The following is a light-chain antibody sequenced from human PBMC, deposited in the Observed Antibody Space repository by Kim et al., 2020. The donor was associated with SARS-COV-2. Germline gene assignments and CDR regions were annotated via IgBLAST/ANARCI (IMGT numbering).Light chain of an antibody. Sequence: ASVGDRVTITCRASETITSWLSWYQQKPGKAPKLLIYKASSLQSGVPSRFSGSGFGTEFTLTISTLQPDDFATYYCQQYDSYSGYSFGQGTKLEI. CDR1: ETITSW. V-gene: IGKV1-5*03. J-gene: IGKJ2*03. CDR3: QQYDSYSGYS. CDR2: KAS.